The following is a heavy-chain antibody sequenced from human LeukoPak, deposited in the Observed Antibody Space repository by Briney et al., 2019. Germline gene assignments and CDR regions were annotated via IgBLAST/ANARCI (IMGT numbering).Heavy chain of an antibody. CDR3: AAGRGYSYGQKGGYYYYHMDV. D-gene: IGHD5-18*01. V-gene: IGHV4-4*09. CDR1: GGSISSYY. J-gene: IGHJ6*03. Sequence: PSETLSLTCTVSGGSISSYYWSWIRQPPGKGLEWIGYIYTSGSTNYNPSLKSRVTISVDTSKNQFSLKLSSVTAADTAVYYCAAGRGYSYGQKGGYYYYHMDVWGKGTTVTVSS. CDR2: IYTSGST.